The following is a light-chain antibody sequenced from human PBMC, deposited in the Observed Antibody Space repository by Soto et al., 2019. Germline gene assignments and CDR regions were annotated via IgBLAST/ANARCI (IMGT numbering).Light chain of an antibody. CDR1: SGHSSYI. V-gene: IGLV4-60*02. CDR2: LEGSGSY. J-gene: IGLJ3*02. Sequence: QLVLTQSSSASASLGSSVKLTCTLSSGHSSYIIAWHQQQPAKAPRYLMKLEGSGSYNKGSGVPDRFSGSSSGADRYLTISNLQFEDEADYYCETWDSNTRVFGGGIKLTVL. CDR3: ETWDSNTRV.